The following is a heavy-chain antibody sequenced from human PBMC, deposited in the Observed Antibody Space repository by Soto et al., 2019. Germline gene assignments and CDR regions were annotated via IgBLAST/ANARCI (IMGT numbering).Heavy chain of an antibody. Sequence: AGSLKVSCKCSGYSFTSYWIAWVRQMPGKGLEWMGIIYPGDSDTRYSPSFQGQVTISADKSISTAYLQWSSLKASDTAMYYCARRGSGYHDSSGSRNWFDPWGQGTLVT. CDR1: GYSFTSYW. V-gene: IGHV5-51*01. CDR3: ARRGSGYHDSSGSRNWFDP. J-gene: IGHJ5*02. D-gene: IGHD3-22*01. CDR2: IYPGDSDT.